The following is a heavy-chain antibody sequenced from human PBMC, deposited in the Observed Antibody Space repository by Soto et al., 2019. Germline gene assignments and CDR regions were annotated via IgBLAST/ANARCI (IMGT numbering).Heavy chain of an antibody. CDR2: ISYTGAT. J-gene: IGHJ3*02. CDR1: GGSVNSDDYY. Sequence: SETLSLTCTVSGGSVNSDDYYWSWIRQPPGRGLEWIGYISYTGATNYNPSLKSRVTISVDTSKNQFSLKLSSVTAADTAVYYCARADLNVDTAMADAFDIWGQGTMVTVSS. V-gene: IGHV4-61*08. D-gene: IGHD5-18*01. CDR3: ARADLNVDTAMADAFDI.